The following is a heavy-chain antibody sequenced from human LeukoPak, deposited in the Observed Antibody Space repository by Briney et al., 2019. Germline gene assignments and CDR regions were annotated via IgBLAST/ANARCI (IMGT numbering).Heavy chain of an antibody. CDR2: ISYDGSNK. D-gene: IGHD2-2*01. CDR1: GFTFSSYG. V-gene: IGHV3-30*03. Sequence: GGSLRLSCAASGFTFSSYGMHWVRQAPGKGLEWVAVISYDGSNKYYADSVKGRFTISRDNSKNTLYLQMNSLRAEDTAVYYCARDRTPIVVVPAATRAFDIWGQGTMVTVSS. J-gene: IGHJ3*02. CDR3: ARDRTPIVVVPAATRAFDI.